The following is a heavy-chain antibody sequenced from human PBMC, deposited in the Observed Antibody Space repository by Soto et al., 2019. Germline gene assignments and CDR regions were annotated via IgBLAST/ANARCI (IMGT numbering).Heavy chain of an antibody. CDR1: GGTFSSYA. Sequence: QVQLVQSGAEVKKPGSSVKVSCKASGGTFSSYAISWVRQAPGQGLEWMGGIIPIFGTANYAQKFQGRVTITADKSTSTAYMELSSLRSEDTAVYYCARPDYDVWSGYYNHGYYGMDVWGQGTTVTVSS. CDR2: IIPIFGTA. V-gene: IGHV1-69*06. D-gene: IGHD3-3*01. CDR3: ARPDYDVWSGYYNHGYYGMDV. J-gene: IGHJ6*02.